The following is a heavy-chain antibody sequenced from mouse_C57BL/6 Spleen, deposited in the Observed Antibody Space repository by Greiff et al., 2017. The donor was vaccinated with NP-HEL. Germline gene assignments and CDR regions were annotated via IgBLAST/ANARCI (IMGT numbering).Heavy chain of an antibody. V-gene: IGHV1-26*01. CDR2: INPNNGGT. CDR1: GYTFTDYY. Sequence: VQLQQSGPELVKPGASVKISCKASGYTFTDYYMNWVKQSHGKSLEWIGDINPNNGGTSYNQKFKGKATLTVDKSSSTAYMELRSLTSEDSAVYYCARGGSGYSAMDYWGQGTSVTVSS. D-gene: IGHD3-2*02. CDR3: ARGGSGYSAMDY. J-gene: IGHJ4*01.